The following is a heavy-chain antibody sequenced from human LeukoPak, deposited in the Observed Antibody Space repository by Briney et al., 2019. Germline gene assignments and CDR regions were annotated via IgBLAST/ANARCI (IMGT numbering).Heavy chain of an antibody. V-gene: IGHV1-69*06. CDR3: ARVARGVGATYYYYYYMDV. Sequence: SVKVSCKASGGTFSSYAISWVRQAPGQGLEWMGGIIPIFGTANYAQKFQGRVTITADKSTSTAYMELSSLRSEDTAVYYCARVARGVGATYYYYYYMDVWGKGTTVTVSS. CDR1: GGTFSSYA. D-gene: IGHD1-26*01. J-gene: IGHJ6*03. CDR2: IIPIFGTA.